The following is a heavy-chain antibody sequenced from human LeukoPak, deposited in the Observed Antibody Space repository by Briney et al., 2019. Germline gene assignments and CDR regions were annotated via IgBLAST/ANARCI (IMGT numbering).Heavy chain of an antibody. J-gene: IGHJ6*02. Sequence: PGRSLRLSCEASGFIFTTYTIHWVRQAPGKGLEWVAVISYDGSNKYYADSVKGRFTISRDNSKNTLYLQMNSLRAEDTAVYYCAKDASPTNYYYGMDVWGQGTTVTVSS. CDR3: AKDASPTNYYYGMDV. CDR2: ISYDGSNK. V-gene: IGHV3-30*04. CDR1: GFIFTTYT.